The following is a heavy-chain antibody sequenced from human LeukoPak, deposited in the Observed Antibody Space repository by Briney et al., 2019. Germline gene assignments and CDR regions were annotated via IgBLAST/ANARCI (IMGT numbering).Heavy chain of an antibody. V-gene: IGHV1-69*04. J-gene: IGHJ4*02. Sequence: SVKVSCKAPGGTFSSYAFSWVRQAPGQGLEWMGRIIPSLGIANYAQKFQGRVTIIADKSTTTAYMELSSLRYEDTAVYYCAINLYFYDSSGYLDYWGQGTLVTVSS. D-gene: IGHD3-22*01. CDR3: AINLYFYDSSGYLDY. CDR2: IIPSLGIA. CDR1: GGTFSSYA.